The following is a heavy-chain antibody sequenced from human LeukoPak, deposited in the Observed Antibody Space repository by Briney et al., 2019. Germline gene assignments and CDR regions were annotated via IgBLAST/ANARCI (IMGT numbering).Heavy chain of an antibody. CDR1: GFTFDDYA. V-gene: IGHV3-9*01. J-gene: IGHJ4*02. D-gene: IGHD6-19*01. CDR3: AKSHYSSGWDAFDY. Sequence: GGSLRLSCAASGFTFDDYAMHWVRQAPGKGLEWVSGISWNSGSIGYADSVKGRFTISRDNAKNSLYLQMNSLRAEDTALYYCAKSHYSSGWDAFDYWGQGTLVTVSS. CDR2: ISWNSGSI.